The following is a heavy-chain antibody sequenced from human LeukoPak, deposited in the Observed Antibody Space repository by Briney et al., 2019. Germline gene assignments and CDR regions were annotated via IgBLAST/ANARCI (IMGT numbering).Heavy chain of an antibody. Sequence: GASVNVSCKASGHSFTDYYVHWVRQAPGQGLEWMGKINPRGAGTSYAQKFQGRVTMIRDTSTSTVYMELSSLRSEDTAVYYCARGIVLMVYANDYWGQGSLVTVSS. V-gene: IGHV1-46*01. CDR3: ARGIVLMVYANDY. D-gene: IGHD2-8*01. J-gene: IGHJ4*02. CDR1: GHSFTDYY. CDR2: INPRGAGT.